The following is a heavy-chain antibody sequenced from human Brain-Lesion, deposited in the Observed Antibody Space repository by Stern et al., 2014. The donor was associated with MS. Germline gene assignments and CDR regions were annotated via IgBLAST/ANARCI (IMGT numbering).Heavy chain of an antibody. CDR3: AKDGAGYYYDSSGAFDI. D-gene: IGHD3-22*01. CDR1: GFTFDDYA. V-gene: IGHV3-9*01. Sequence: EVHLVESGGGLVPPGRSLGLSCAASGFTFDDYAMHWVRQAPGKGLEWVSGISWNSGSIGYADSVKGRFTISRDNAKNSLYLQMNSLRAEDTALYYCAKDGAGYYYDSSGAFDIWGQGTMVTVSS. CDR2: ISWNSGSI. J-gene: IGHJ3*02.